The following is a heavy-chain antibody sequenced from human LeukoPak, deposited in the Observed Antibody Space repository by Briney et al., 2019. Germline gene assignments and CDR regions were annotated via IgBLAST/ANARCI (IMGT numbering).Heavy chain of an antibody. J-gene: IGHJ3*02. V-gene: IGHV4-34*01. Sequence: SETLSLTCAVYGGSFSGYYWSWIRQPPGKGLEWIGEINHSGSTNYNPSLKSRATISVDTSKNQFSLKLSSVTAADTAVYYCAGRQIAAAGTSDDAFDIWGQGTMVTVSS. CDR3: AGRQIAAAGTSDDAFDI. D-gene: IGHD6-13*01. CDR1: GGSFSGYY. CDR2: INHSGST.